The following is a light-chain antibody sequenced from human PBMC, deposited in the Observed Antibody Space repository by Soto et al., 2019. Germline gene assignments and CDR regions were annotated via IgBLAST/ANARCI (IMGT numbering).Light chain of an antibody. J-gene: IGKJ1*01. CDR1: QSISSW. CDR2: DAS. V-gene: IGKV1-5*01. CDR3: QQYNSYSQT. Sequence: DIQMTQSPSTLSASVGGRVTITCRASQSISSWLAWYQQKPGKAPKLLIYDASSLESGVPSRFSGSGSRTEFTLTISSLQPDDFATYYCQQYNSYSQTFGQGTKVEIK.